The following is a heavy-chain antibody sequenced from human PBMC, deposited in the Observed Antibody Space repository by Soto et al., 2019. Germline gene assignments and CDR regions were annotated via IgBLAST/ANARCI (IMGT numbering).Heavy chain of an antibody. CDR1: GFTFSSYA. V-gene: IGHV3-23*01. CDR2: ISGSGGST. CDR3: AKDPGGYQLLYWFDP. J-gene: IGHJ5*02. D-gene: IGHD2-2*01. Sequence: GGSLRLSCAASGFTFSSYAMSWVRQAPGKGPEWVSAISGSGGSTYYADSVKGRFTISRDNSKNTLYLQMNSLRAEDTAVYYCAKDPGGYQLLYWFDPWGQGTLVTVSS.